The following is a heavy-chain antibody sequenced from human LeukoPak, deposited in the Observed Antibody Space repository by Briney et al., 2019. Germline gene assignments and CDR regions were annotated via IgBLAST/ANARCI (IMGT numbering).Heavy chain of an antibody. CDR1: GFTFSSYS. CDR2: ISSSSSYI. Sequence: GGSLRLSCAASGFTFSSYSMNWVRQAPGKGLEWVSSISSSSSYIYYADSVKGRFTISGDNAKNSLYLQMNSLRAEDTAVYYCARDVMTTVTTFLYWGQGTLVTVSP. V-gene: IGHV3-21*01. J-gene: IGHJ4*02. D-gene: IGHD4-17*01. CDR3: ARDVMTTVTTFLY.